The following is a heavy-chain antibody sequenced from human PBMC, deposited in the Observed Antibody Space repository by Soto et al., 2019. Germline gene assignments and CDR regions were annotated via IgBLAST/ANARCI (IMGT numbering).Heavy chain of an antibody. Sequence: EVQLLESGGGLVQPGGSLRLSCAASGFTFSTYAMTWVRQAPGKGLEWVASISGDVGSTYYADSVKGRFAISRDNSKNTLYLQMDSLRAEDTAIYYCANYSHGGRYNWFDPWGLGTLVTVSS. J-gene: IGHJ5*02. CDR3: ANYSHGGRYNWFDP. CDR1: GFTFSTYA. D-gene: IGHD2-15*01. V-gene: IGHV3-23*01. CDR2: ISGDVGST.